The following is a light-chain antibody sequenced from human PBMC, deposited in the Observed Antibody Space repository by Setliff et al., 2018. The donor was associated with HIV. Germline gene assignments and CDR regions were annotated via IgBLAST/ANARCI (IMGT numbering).Light chain of an antibody. J-gene: IGLJ1*01. CDR1: DIGGKS. Sequence: LAQPPSVSVAPGKTAKITCGGNDIGGKSVHWYQQKPGQAPVVVVYDDSDRPSGIPERFSGSNSGNMATLTISRVEAGDEADYYCQVWDRGSDHYVFGSGTKVTVL. V-gene: IGLV3-21*03. CDR2: DDS. CDR3: QVWDRGSDHYV.